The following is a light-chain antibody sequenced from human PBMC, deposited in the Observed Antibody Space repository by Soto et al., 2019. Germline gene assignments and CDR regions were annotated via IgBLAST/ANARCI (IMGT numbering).Light chain of an antibody. J-gene: IGLJ2*01. CDR2: QTS. V-gene: IGLV3-1*01. Sequence: SYELTQPPSVSVSPGQTATITCSGAQLGKKFSSWYQQRPGQSPVLVIFQTSKRPSGIPERFFGSTSGDTATLIVNGTQTEDEGDYYCQTWDTSAPVFGAGTKVTVL. CDR1: QLGKKF. CDR3: QTWDTSAPV.